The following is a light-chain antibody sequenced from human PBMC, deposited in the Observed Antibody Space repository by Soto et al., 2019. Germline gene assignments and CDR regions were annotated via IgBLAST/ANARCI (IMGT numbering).Light chain of an antibody. V-gene: IGKV3-11*01. J-gene: IGKJ1*01. CDR1: QSVSSY. CDR2: DAS. CDR3: QQRSNWPLT. Sequence: EIVLTQAPATLSLSPGERATLSCRASQSVSSYFAWYQQKPGQAPRLLIYDASNSATGIPARFSGSGSGTDFTRTISSLEPEDFAVYYCQQRSNWPLTFGQGTKVDIK.